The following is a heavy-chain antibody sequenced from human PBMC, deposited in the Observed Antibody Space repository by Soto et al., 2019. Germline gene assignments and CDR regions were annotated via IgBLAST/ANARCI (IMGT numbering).Heavy chain of an antibody. D-gene: IGHD6-13*01. V-gene: IGHV4-59*04. Sequence: SETLSLPCTVADGSISSYYWSWIRQPPGEGLEWIGTFHYSESTYYNPSLEGRVTISIDTSKNQFALNLRSVTAADTAVYYCARSSNWYLDYWGQGTLVTVSS. CDR2: FHYSEST. J-gene: IGHJ4*02. CDR3: ARSSNWYLDY. CDR1: DGSISSYY.